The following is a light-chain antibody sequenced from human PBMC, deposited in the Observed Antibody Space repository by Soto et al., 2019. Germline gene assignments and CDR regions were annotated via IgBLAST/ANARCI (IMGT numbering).Light chain of an antibody. CDR2: DNN. Sequence: QSVLTQPPSVSAAPGQKVTISCSGSSSNIGTNYVSWYQQVPGTAPKLLIYDNNKRPSGIPDRFSGSKSGTSATLGITGLQTGDEADYYCGTWDSSLSTWVFGGGTKVTVL. CDR3: GTWDSSLSTWV. J-gene: IGLJ3*02. CDR1: SSNIGTNY. V-gene: IGLV1-51*01.